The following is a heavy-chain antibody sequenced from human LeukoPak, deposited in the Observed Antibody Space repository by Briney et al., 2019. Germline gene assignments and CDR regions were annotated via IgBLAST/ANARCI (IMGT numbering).Heavy chain of an antibody. D-gene: IGHD3-3*01. V-gene: IGHV4-34*01. Sequence: SETLSLTCAVYVGSFSGYYWSWIRQPPGKGLEWIGEINYFGSANYNPSLKSRLGMSVDTSKSQVSLRLSSVTAADTAVYYCARGRSVSLFGVVITPNWFDPWGQETLITVSS. CDR2: INYFGSA. J-gene: IGHJ5*02. CDR3: ARGRSVSLFGVVITPNWFDP. CDR1: VGSFSGYY.